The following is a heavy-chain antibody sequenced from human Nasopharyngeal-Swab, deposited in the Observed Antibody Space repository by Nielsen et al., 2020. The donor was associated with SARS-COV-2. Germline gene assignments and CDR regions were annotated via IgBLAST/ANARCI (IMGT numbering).Heavy chain of an antibody. CDR3: ATDLGVRSSGDNDY. D-gene: IGHD1-26*01. V-gene: IGHV1-24*01. J-gene: IGHJ4*02. Sequence: ASVKVSCKVSGYTLTELSMHWVRQAPGKGLEWMGGFDPEDGETIYAQKFQGRVTMTEDTSTDTAYMELSSLRSGDTAVYYCATDLGVRSSGDNDYWGQGTLVTVSS. CDR1: GYTLTELS. CDR2: FDPEDGET.